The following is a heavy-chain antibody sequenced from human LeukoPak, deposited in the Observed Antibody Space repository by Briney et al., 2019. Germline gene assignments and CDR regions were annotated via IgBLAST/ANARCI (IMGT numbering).Heavy chain of an antibody. CDR2: ISAYNGNT. D-gene: IGHD3-3*01. CDR1: GYTFTSYG. J-gene: IGHJ5*02. V-gene: IGHV1-18*01. CDR3: AREAITIFGVVRTQTTTRPHRFDP. Sequence: ASVKVSCKASGYTFTSYGISWVRQAPGQGLEWMGWISAYNGNTNYAQKLQGRVTMTTDTSTSTAYMELRSLRSEDTAVYYCAREAITIFGVVRTQTTTRPHRFDPWGRGTLVTVSS.